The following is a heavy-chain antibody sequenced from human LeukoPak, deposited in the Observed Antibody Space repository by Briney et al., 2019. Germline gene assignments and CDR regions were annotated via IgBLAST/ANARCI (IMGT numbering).Heavy chain of an antibody. CDR3: ARDGASGSYYFDY. Sequence: GGSLRLSCVASGFTFSSYSMNWVRQAPGKGLEWVSSISSSSSYIYYADSVKGRFTISRDNAKNSLYLQMNSLRAEDTAVYYCARDGASGSYYFDYWGQGTLVTVSS. D-gene: IGHD1-26*01. CDR2: ISSSSSYI. V-gene: IGHV3-21*01. CDR1: GFTFSSYS. J-gene: IGHJ4*02.